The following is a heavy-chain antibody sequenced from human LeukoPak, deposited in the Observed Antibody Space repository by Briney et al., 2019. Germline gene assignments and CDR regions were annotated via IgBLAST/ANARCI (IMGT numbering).Heavy chain of an antibody. J-gene: IGHJ3*02. V-gene: IGHV7-4-1*02. D-gene: IGHD5-18*01. CDR3: ARDRGTAMAYAFDI. CDR2: INTNTGNP. Sequence: ASVKVFCKASGYTFTNYAMNWVRQAPGQGLEWMGWINTNTGNPTYAQGFTGRFVFSLDTSVSKAYLQISSLRAEDTAVYYCARDRGTAMAYAFDIWGQGTMVTVSS. CDR1: GYTFTNYA.